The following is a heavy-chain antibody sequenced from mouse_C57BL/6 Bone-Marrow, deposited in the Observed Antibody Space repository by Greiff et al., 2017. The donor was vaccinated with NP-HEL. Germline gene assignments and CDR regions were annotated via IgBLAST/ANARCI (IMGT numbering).Heavy chain of an antibody. CDR3: TTFTVEENYYDY. V-gene: IGHV14-4*01. Sequence: EVQLQQSGAELVRPGASVKLSCTASGFNIKDDYMHWVQQRPEQGLEWIGWIDPENGDTEYAAKVQGQVTITADTSSNTAYLQLSSMTSEDAAVYYCTTFTVEENYYDYWGQGTTITVSS. J-gene: IGHJ2*01. CDR1: GFNIKDDY. D-gene: IGHD1-1*01. CDR2: IDPENGDT.